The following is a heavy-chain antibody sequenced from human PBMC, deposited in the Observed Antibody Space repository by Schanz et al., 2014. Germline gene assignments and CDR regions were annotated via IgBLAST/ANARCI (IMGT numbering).Heavy chain of an antibody. V-gene: IGHV3-23*01. CDR1: GFIFGSSV. D-gene: IGHD6-25*01. CDR2: ITGASDHI. J-gene: IGHJ4*02. Sequence: EVQLLESGGGLIQPGGSLRLSCAASGFIFGSSVMAWVRQAPGKGLEWVSGITGASDHIDYADSVKGRFTISRDNSKNTLYLQMNSLRAEDTAVYYCAKVRYSSGWRGDYFDEWGQGTLVTVAS. CDR3: AKVRYSSGWRGDYFDE.